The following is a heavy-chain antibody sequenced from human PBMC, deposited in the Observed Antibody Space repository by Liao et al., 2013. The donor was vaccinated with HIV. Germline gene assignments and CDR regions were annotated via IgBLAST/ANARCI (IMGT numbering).Heavy chain of an antibody. D-gene: IGHD2-2*01. J-gene: IGHJ4*02. Sequence: QVQLQQWGAGLLKPSETLSLTCAVYGGSFSGYYWSWIRQPPGKGLEWIGEINHSGSTNYNPSLKSRVTISVDTSKNQFSLKLSSVTAADTAVYYCARGYQLLSDFDYWGQGTLVTVSS. CDR1: GGSFSGYY. V-gene: IGHV4-34*01. CDR3: ARGYQLLSDFDY. CDR2: INHSGST.